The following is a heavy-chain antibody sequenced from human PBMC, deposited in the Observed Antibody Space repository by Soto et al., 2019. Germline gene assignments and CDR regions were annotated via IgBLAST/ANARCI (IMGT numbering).Heavy chain of an antibody. CDR1: GGSINSGGYC. J-gene: IGHJ4*02. CDR2: ISYGGST. V-gene: IGHV4-31*03. D-gene: IGHD5-18*01. Sequence: QVQLQESGPGLVKPSQTLSLTCTVSGGSINSGGYCWSWIRQHPGKGLDWIGCISYGGSTSYNPCLKRGVTISVDTSKNQFSLKLTSVTAADTAVYYCSRGILVWGQGALITVSS. CDR3: SRGILV.